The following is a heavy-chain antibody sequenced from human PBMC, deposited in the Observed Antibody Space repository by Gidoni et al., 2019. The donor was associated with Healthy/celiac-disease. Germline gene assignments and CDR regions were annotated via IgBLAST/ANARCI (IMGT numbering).Heavy chain of an antibody. CDR1: GFTFSSYA. V-gene: IGHV3-30-3*01. Sequence: QVQLVESGGGVVQPGRSLRLSCAASGFTFSSYAMHWVRPAPGKGLEWVAVISYDGSNKYYADSVKGRFTISRDNSKNTLYLQMNSLRAEDTAVYYCASEKGYSSGWGGTGYWGQGTLVTVSS. CDR3: ASEKGYSSGWGGTGY. J-gene: IGHJ4*02. D-gene: IGHD6-19*01. CDR2: ISYDGSNK.